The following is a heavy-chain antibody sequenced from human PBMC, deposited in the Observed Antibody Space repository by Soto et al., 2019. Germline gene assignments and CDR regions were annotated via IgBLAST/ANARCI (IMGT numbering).Heavy chain of an antibody. V-gene: IGHV3-23*01. CDR2: MTGSGGVT. J-gene: IGHJ4*02. CDR1: GFIFSSYG. D-gene: IGHD3-22*01. Sequence: EVQLLESGGDLVQPGGSLRLSCAASGFIFSSYGMSWVRQAPGKGLEWVSAMTGSGGVTYYADSVKGRFTISRDNSKNTLYLQMNSPRADDTAVYYCAKRGGTSGYYPWDYWGQGILVTVSS. CDR3: AKRGGTSGYYPWDY.